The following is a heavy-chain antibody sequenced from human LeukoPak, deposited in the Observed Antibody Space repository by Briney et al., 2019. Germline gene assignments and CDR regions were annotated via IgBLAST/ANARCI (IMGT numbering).Heavy chain of an antibody. V-gene: IGHV3-30*18. D-gene: IGHD3-10*01. Sequence: PGGSLRLSCAASGFTFSIYPMHWVRQAPGKGLKWVAVISNDGRDKHHADSVKGRFTISRDNSKNTLYLQMNSLRPEDTAVYYCAKGVREYLTIWFGELLGYFDYWGQGTLVTVSS. CDR2: ISNDGRDK. J-gene: IGHJ4*02. CDR3: AKGVREYLTIWFGELLGYFDY. CDR1: GFTFSIYP.